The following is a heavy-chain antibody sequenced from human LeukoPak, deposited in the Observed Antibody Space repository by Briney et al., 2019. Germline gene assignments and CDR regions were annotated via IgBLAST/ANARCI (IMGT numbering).Heavy chain of an antibody. CDR1: GFTFSSYS. CDR2: ISSSSSYI. J-gene: IGHJ5*02. Sequence: PGGSLRLSCAASGFTFSSYSMNWVRQAPGKGLEWVSSISSSSSYIYYADSVKGRFTISRDNSKNTLYLQMNSLRAEDTAVYYCAKPPKYSSSWLFWFDPWGQGTLVTVSS. V-gene: IGHV3-21*04. D-gene: IGHD6-13*01. CDR3: AKPPKYSSSWLFWFDP.